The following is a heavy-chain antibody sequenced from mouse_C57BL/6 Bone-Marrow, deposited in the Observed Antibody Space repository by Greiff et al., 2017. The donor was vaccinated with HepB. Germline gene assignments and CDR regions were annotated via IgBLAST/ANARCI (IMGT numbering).Heavy chain of an antibody. CDR2: ISSGGDYI. J-gene: IGHJ4*01. CDR1: GFTFSSYA. CDR3: TRDGVYYGNYGMMDY. V-gene: IGHV5-9-1*02. Sequence: DVMLVESGEGLVKPGGSLKLSCAASGFTFSSYAMSWVRQTPEKRLEWVAYISSGGDYIYYADTVKGRFTISRDNARNTLYLQMSSLKSEDTAMYYCTRDGVYYGNYGMMDYWGQGTSVTVSS. D-gene: IGHD2-1*01.